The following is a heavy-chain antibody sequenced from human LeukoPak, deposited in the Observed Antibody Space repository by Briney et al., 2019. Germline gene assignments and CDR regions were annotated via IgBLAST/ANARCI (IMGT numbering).Heavy chain of an antibody. CDR3: ARDLKTSGWYGDFDY. CDR2: IFSGGST. J-gene: IGHJ4*02. V-gene: IGHV3-53*01. CDR1: GGSISNYW. Sequence: ETLSLTCTVSGGSISNYWWSWVRQAPGKGLEWVSAIFSGGSTFYADSVTGRFTISRDNSKNTVYLEMNSLRAEDTAVYYCARDLKTSGWYGDFDYWGQGTLVTVSS. D-gene: IGHD6-19*01.